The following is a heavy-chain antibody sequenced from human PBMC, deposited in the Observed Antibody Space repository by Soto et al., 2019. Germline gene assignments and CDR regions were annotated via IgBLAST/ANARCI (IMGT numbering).Heavy chain of an antibody. V-gene: IGHV3-21*04. D-gene: IGHD6-13*01. CDR1: VFTFSSYS. CDR3: ARDIEIPSSWPFDY. CDR2: ISSSSSYI. Sequence: PGGSLRLSCAASVFTFSSYSMNWVRQAPGKGLEWVSSISSSSSYIYYADSVKGRFTISRDNAKNSLYLQMNSLRTEDTAVYSCARDIEIPSSWPFDYWGQGTLVTVSS. J-gene: IGHJ4*02.